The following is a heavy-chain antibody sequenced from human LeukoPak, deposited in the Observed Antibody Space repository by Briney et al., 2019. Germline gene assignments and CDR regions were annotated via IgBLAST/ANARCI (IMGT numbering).Heavy chain of an antibody. CDR3: ARDQYYYDSSGFSDAFDI. CDR2: INPNSGGA. D-gene: IGHD3-22*01. V-gene: IGHV1-2*06. CDR1: GYTFTGYY. J-gene: IGHJ3*02. Sequence: ASVKVSCMASGYTFTGYYMHWVRQAPGQGLEWMGRINPNSGGANYAQKIQGRVTMTRDTSISTAYMELSRLRSDDTAVYYCARDQYYYDSSGFSDAFDIWGQGTMVTVSS.